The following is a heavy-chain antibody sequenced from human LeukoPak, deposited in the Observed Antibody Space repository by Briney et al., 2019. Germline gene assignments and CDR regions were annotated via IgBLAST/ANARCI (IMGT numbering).Heavy chain of an antibody. CDR2: ISAYNGNT. J-gene: IGHJ4*02. CDR3: ARHIMWGDTAMFLEH. Sequence: ASVKVSCKASGYTFTSYYMHWVRQAPGQGLEWMGWISAYNGNTNYAQKVQGRVTMTTDTSTSTAYMELRSLRSDDTAVYYCARHIMWGDTAMFLEHWGQGTLVTVSS. V-gene: IGHV1-18*04. CDR1: GYTFTSYY. D-gene: IGHD5-18*01.